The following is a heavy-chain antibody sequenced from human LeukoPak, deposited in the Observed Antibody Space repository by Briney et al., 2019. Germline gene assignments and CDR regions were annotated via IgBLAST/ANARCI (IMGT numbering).Heavy chain of an antibody. Sequence: ASVKVSCKASGGTFSTYAISWVRQAPGQGLEWVGRIVPILGTANYAQNFQGRVTITADRSTTTAYMELSSLRSEDTAVYYCARDTGIAVAGTGDFDYWGQGTLVTVSS. V-gene: IGHV1-69*04. J-gene: IGHJ4*02. D-gene: IGHD6-13*01. CDR3: ARDTGIAVAGTGDFDY. CDR1: GGTFSTYA. CDR2: IVPILGTA.